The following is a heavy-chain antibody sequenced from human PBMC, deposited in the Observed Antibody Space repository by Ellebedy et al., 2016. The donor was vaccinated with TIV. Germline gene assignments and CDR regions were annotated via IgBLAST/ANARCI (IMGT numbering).Heavy chain of an antibody. J-gene: IGHJ6*02. Sequence: ASVKVSXXTSGYTFTNHALHWVRQAPGQGPEWMGWISGPNGNTKYSVKFQGRVTITRDTSASTGYMEVSSLRFEDTAVYYCAKGKEYGLDVWGQGTTVTVSS. CDR1: GYTFTNHA. V-gene: IGHV1-3*01. CDR3: AKGKEYGLDV. CDR2: ISGPNGNT.